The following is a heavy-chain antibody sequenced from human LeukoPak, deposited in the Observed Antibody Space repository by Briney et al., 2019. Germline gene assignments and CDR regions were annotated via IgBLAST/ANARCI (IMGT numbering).Heavy chain of an antibody. CDR1: GFTFSDYY. V-gene: IGHV3-11*04. J-gene: IGHJ4*02. D-gene: IGHD1-26*01. CDR2: ISSSSNTV. CDR3: ARRAMGATSFDY. Sequence: GGSLRLSCAASGFTFSDYYMTWVRQAPGKGLEWVSYISSSSNTVYYADSVKGRLTVSRDNANNSLYVQMTNLRAEDAAVYYCARRAMGATSFDYWGQGTLVTVSS.